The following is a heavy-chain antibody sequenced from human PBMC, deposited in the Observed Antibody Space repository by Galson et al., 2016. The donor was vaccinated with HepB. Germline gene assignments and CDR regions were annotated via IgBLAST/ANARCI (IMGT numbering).Heavy chain of an antibody. CDR3: ARVVAVGGNPPFAFHY. J-gene: IGHJ4*02. Sequence: SLRLSCAASGFTFSSYAMNWVRQAPGKGLEWVAGTSYNGNNKYYIDSVKGRFTISRDDAKNTVYLQMNGLRGDDTAVYYCARVVAVGGNPPFAFHYWGQGTLVT. V-gene: IGHV3-30*04. D-gene: IGHD1-26*01. CDR2: TSYNGNNK. CDR1: GFTFSSYA.